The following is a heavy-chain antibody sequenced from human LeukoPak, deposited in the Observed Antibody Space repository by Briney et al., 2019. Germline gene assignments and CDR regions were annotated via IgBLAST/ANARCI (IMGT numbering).Heavy chain of an antibody. CDR1: GGSFSGYY. V-gene: IGHV4-34*01. D-gene: IGHD3-10*01. CDR3: ARGYYYGSGSYSR. Sequence: SETLSLTCAVYGGSFSGYYRSRIRQLPGKGLEWIGEINHSGSTNYNPSLKSRVTISVDTSKNQFSLKLSSVTAADTAVYYCARGYYYGSGSYSRWGQGTLVTVSS. J-gene: IGHJ4*02. CDR2: INHSGST.